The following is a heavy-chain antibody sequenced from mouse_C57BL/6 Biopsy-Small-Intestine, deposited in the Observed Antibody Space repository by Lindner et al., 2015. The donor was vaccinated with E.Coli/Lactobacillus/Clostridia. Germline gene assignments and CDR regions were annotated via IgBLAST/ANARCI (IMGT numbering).Heavy chain of an antibody. Sequence: VQLQESGPGLVKPSQSLSLTCSVTGYSITSGYYWNWIRQFPGNKLEWMGYISYDGSNNYNPSLKNRISITRDTSKNQFFLKLNSVTTEDTATYYCEGALYGKGVAYWGQGTLVTVS. CDR2: ISYDGSN. D-gene: IGHD2-1*01. J-gene: IGHJ3*01. V-gene: IGHV3-6*01. CDR1: GYSITSGYY. CDR3: EGALYGKGVAY.